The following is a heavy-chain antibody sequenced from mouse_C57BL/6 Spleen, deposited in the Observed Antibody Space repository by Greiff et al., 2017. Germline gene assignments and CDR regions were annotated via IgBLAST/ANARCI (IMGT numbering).Heavy chain of an antibody. CDR2: ISYDGSN. D-gene: IGHD1-1*01. CDR3: ARGACTTD. V-gene: IGHV3-6*01. J-gene: IGHJ2*01. CDR1: GYSITSGYY. Sequence: VQLQESGPGLVKPSQSLSLTCSVTGYSITSGYYWNWIRQFPGNKLEWMGYISYDGSNNYNPSLKNRISITRDTSKNQFFLKLNSVTTEDTATYYCARGACTTDWGQGTTLTVSS.